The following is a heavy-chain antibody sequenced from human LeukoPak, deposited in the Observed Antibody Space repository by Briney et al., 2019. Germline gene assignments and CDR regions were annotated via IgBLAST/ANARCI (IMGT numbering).Heavy chain of an antibody. D-gene: IGHD2-2*01. J-gene: IGHJ3*02. Sequence: SGGSLRLSCAGSGFTFSSYSMNWVRQAPGKGLEWVSSMGSSGNNGYYADSVKGRFIISRDNAKNSLFLQMNSLRAEDSALYYCVRELGAAAPGAFDIWGQGTLVSVSS. CDR2: MGSSGNNG. CDR1: GFTFSSYS. CDR3: VRELGAAAPGAFDI. V-gene: IGHV3-21*01.